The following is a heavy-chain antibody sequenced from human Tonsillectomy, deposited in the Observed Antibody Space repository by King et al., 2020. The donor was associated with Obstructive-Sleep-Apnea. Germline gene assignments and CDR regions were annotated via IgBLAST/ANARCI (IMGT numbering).Heavy chain of an antibody. CDR1: GGSFSDYY. V-gene: IGHV4-34*01. J-gene: IGHJ5*02. Sequence: VQLQQWGAGLLKPSETLSLTCAVFGGSFSDYYWSWIRQPPGKGLEWIGEINHSGSTNYNPSLKSRVTISIDTSKNQFSLKLNFVTAADTAVYCCARGSGAAAVNWFDPWGQGTLVTVSS. CDR2: INHSGST. CDR3: ARGSGAAAVNWFDP. D-gene: IGHD6-13*01.